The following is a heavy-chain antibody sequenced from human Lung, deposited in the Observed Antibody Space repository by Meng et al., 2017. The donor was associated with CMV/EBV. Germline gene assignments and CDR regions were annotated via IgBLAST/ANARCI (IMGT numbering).Heavy chain of an antibody. D-gene: IGHD3-10*01. V-gene: IGHV3-7*01. CDR2: LNQDGSQK. J-gene: IGHJ4*02. Sequence: GSSLKISCAASGLTFNTYWMTWVRQAPGKGLELVATLNQDGSQKYYVDSVKGRFTVSKDNAKNSLSLQMSSLRVEDTAVYYCATDTGSHWGQGTLVTVSS. CDR1: GLTFNTYW. CDR3: ATDTGSH.